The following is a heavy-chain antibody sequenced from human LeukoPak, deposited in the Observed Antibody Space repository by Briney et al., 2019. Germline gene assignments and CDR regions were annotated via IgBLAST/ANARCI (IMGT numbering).Heavy chain of an antibody. CDR2: ISGSGRTT. Sequence: PGGSLRLSCAASGFTFSSYAMSWVRQAPGKGLEWVSAISGSGRTTYYADSVKGRFTISRDNSKNTLYLQMSSLRAEDTAVYYCVKIGVHPYSKVGGDFDYWGQGTLVTVSS. V-gene: IGHV3-23*01. J-gene: IGHJ4*02. CDR3: VKIGVHPYSKVGGDFDY. CDR1: GFTFSSYA. D-gene: IGHD4-11*01.